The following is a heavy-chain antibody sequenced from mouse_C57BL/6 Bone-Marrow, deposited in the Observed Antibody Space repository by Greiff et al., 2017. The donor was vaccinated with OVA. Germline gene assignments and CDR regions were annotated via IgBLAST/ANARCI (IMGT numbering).Heavy chain of an antibody. CDR3: ARIPFYYCGSSYDWYFDV. CDR2: IWWDDDK. CDR1: GFSLSTFGMG. V-gene: IGHV8-8*01. D-gene: IGHD1-1*01. Sequence: QVTLKESGPGILQPSQTLSLTCSFSGFSLSTFGMGVGWIRQPSGKGLEWLAHIWWDDDKYYNPALKSRLTISKDTSNNQVFLKIANVDTADTATYYCARIPFYYCGSSYDWYFDVWGTGTTVTVSS. J-gene: IGHJ1*03.